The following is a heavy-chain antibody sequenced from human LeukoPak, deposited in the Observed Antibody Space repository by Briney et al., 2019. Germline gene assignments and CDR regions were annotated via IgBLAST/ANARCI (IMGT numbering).Heavy chain of an antibody. CDR3: ATLHFHAMGV. J-gene: IGHJ6*02. Sequence: GGSLRLSCAASGLTFGHQYMTWIRQTPGKGLEWVSFISGDGRRTFYPDSVKGRFTISMDNTKNSLYLQVNSLRAEDTAMYYCATLHFHAMGVWGQGTTVTVSS. CDR1: GLTFGHQY. CDR2: ISGDGRRT. V-gene: IGHV3-11*01.